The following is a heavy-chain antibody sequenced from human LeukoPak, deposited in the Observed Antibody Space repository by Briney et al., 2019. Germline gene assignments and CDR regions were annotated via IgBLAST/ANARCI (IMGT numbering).Heavy chain of an antibody. Sequence: SETLSLTCTVSGGSISSYYWSWIRQPPGKGLEWIGYIYYSGSTNYNPSLKSRVTISVDTSKNQFSLKLSSVTAADTAVYYCARSGDYYDSSGIGDYWGQGTLVTVSS. V-gene: IGHV4-59*12. CDR2: IYYSGST. J-gene: IGHJ4*02. CDR1: GGSISSYY. CDR3: ARSGDYYDSSGIGDY. D-gene: IGHD3-22*01.